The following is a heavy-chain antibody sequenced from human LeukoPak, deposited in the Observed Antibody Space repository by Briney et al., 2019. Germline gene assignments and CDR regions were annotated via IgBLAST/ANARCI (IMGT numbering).Heavy chain of an antibody. CDR2: INHSGST. CDR3: ARGWVTIFGVVIGPDY. V-gene: IGHV4-34*01. CDR1: GGSFSGYY. J-gene: IGHJ4*02. D-gene: IGHD3-3*01. Sequence: KPSETLSLTCTVYGGSFSGYYWSWIRQPPGKGLEWIGEINHSGSTNYNPSLKSRVTISVDTSNNQFSLKLSSVTAADTAVYYCARGWVTIFGVVIGPDYWGQGALVTVSS.